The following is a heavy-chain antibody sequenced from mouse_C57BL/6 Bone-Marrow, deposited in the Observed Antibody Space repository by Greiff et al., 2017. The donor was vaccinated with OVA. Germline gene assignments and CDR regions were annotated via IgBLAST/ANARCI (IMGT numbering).Heavy chain of an antibody. Sequence: VQLQESGAELARPGASVKLSCKASGYTFTSYGISWVKQRTGQGLEWIGEIYPRSGNTYYNEKFKGKATLTADKSSSTAYMELRSLTSEDSAVYICARGEGLGTLFADWGQGTLVTVSA. V-gene: IGHV1-81*01. D-gene: IGHD4-1*01. CDR3: ARGEGLGTLFAD. CDR2: IYPRSGNT. CDR1: GYTFTSYG. J-gene: IGHJ3*01.